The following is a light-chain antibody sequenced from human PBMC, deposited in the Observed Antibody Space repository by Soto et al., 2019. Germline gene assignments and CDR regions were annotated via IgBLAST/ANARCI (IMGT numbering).Light chain of an antibody. Sequence: DIQMTQSPSSLSASVGDRVTITCRASQTINTYLNWYQQKPGKAPKRLIYAASSLQSGVPSRFSGSGSGTEFTLTISSLQPEDFATYYCLQHNSYPALTFGGGTKVDIK. CDR2: AAS. CDR1: QTINTY. J-gene: IGKJ4*01. CDR3: LQHNSYPALT. V-gene: IGKV1-17*01.